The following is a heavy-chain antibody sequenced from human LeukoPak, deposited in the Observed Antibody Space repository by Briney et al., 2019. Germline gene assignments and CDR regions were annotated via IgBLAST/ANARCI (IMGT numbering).Heavy chain of an antibody. CDR2: INHSGST. CDR3: ARGLGIVVVPAVLYFDY. D-gene: IGHD2-2*01. Sequence: SETLSLTCAAYGGSFSGYYWSWIRQPPGKGLEWIGEINHSGSTNYNPSLKSRVTISVDTSKNQFSLKLSSVTAADTAVYYCARGLGIVVVPAVLYFDYWGQGTLVTVSS. J-gene: IGHJ4*02. CDR1: GGSFSGYY. V-gene: IGHV4-34*01.